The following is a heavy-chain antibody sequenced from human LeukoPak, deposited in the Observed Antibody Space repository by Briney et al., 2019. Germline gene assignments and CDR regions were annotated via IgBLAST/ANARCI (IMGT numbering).Heavy chain of an antibody. CDR3: AKAPARWYSSSWADYYFDY. D-gene: IGHD6-13*01. Sequence: GGSLRLSCAASGFTFSSYGVHWVRQAPGKGLEWVAVISYDGSNKYYADSVKGRFTISRDNSKNTLYLQMNSLRAEDTAVYYCAKAPARWYSSSWADYYFDYWGQGTLVTVSS. CDR2: ISYDGSNK. J-gene: IGHJ4*02. V-gene: IGHV3-30*18. CDR1: GFTFSSYG.